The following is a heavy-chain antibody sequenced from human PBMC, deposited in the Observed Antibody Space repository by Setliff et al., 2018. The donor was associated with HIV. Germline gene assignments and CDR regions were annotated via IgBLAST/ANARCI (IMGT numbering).Heavy chain of an antibody. D-gene: IGHD3-10*01. CDR2: INSNSGGT. Sequence: ASVKVSCKTSGYTFTAYYLHWVRQAPGQGLEYMEWINSNSGGTNYAQKFQGRVTMTRDTSVSSAYMELGRVRSDDTAVYYCAREELRGTKVFDIWGQGTMVTVSS. CDR3: AREELRGTKVFDI. J-gene: IGHJ3*02. CDR1: GYTFTAYY. V-gene: IGHV1-2*02.